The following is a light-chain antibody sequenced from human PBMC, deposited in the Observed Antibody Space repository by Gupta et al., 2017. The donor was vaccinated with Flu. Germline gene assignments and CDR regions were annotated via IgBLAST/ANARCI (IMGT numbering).Light chain of an antibody. CDR2: RNN. CDR1: SSNIGSNY. Sequence: QSVLTQPPSASGTPGQRVPLSCSGSSSNIGSNYVYWYQQLPGTAPKLLIYRNNQRPSGFPDRFSGSKSGTSASLAISGLRSEDEADYYCAAWDDSLSGRGVFGGGTKLTVL. J-gene: IGLJ3*02. V-gene: IGLV1-47*01. CDR3: AAWDDSLSGRGV.